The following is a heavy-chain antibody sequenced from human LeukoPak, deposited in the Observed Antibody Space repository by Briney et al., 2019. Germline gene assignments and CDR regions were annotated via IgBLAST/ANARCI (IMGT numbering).Heavy chain of an antibody. CDR3: ARELPREVTLDY. J-gene: IGHJ4*02. V-gene: IGHV3-74*01. D-gene: IGHD2-21*02. CDR2: INNDGSST. CDR1: GFTFISYG. Sequence: GGSLRLSCAASGFTFISYGMQWVRQAPGKGRVWVSRINNDGSSTSYADSVKGRFTISRDNAKNTLYLQMNSLRAEDTGVYYCARELPREVTLDYWGQGTLVTVSS.